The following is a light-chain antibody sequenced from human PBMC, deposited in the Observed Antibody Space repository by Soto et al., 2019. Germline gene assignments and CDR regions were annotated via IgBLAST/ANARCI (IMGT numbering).Light chain of an antibody. CDR3: AGWDDSLKGWV. CDR1: SSNIGRAN. J-gene: IGLJ3*02. Sequence: QLVLTQPPSASGTPGQRVTVSCSGSSSNIGRANVNWYQQLPGKAPKLLIYATNRRPSGVPDRFSGSKSGTSASLAISGLQSEDEADYYCAGWDDSLKGWVFGGGTKLTVL. V-gene: IGLV1-44*01. CDR2: ATN.